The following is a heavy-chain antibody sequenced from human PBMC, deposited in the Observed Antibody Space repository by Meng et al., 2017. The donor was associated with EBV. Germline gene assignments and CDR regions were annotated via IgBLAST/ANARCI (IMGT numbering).Heavy chain of an antibody. V-gene: IGHV1-46*01. CDR2: INPSGGST. CDR3: ARDFCGGDCYLFDY. CDR1: GYTFTSYY. Sequence: QVQLVQSGAEVRKPGASVRFSCKASGYTFTSYYMHWVRQAPGQGLEWMGIINPSGGSTSYAQKFQGRVTMTRDTSTSTVYMELSSLRSEDTAVYYCARDFCGGDCYLFDYWGQGTLVTVPS. D-gene: IGHD2-21*01. J-gene: IGHJ4*02.